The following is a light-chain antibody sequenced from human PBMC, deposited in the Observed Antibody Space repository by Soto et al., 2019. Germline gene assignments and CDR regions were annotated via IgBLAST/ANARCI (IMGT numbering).Light chain of an antibody. V-gene: IGLV2-14*01. CDR3: SSDTSSSLYV. Sequence: QSVLTQPASVSGSPGQSITISCTGTSSDVGGYNYVSWYQQHPGKAPKLMIYDVSNRPSGVSNRFSGSKSGNTASLTISGLQAEDDADYYCSSDTSSSLYVFGTGTKLTVL. CDR2: DVS. J-gene: IGLJ1*01. CDR1: SSDVGGYNY.